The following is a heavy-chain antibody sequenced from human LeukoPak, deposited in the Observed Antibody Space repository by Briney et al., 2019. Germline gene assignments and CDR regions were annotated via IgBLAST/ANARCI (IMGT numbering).Heavy chain of an antibody. CDR2: IYYSGST. D-gene: IGHD6-13*01. J-gene: IGHJ5*02. CDR3: ARDGAAAARTNWFDP. Sequence: SETLSLTCTVSGGSISSYYWSWIRQPPGKGLEWIGYIYYSGSTNYNPSLKSRVTISVDTSKNQFSLKLSSATAADTAVYYCARDGAAAARTNWFDPWGQGTLVTVSS. V-gene: IGHV4-59*01. CDR1: GGSISSYY.